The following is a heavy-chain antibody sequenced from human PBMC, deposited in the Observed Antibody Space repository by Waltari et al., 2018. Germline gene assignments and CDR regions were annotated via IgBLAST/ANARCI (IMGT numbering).Heavy chain of an antibody. D-gene: IGHD3-10*01. J-gene: IGHJ6*02. CDR3: ARDGLYGSGSYYDSYYYYYGMDV. CDR1: GGSISSSNW. Sequence: QVQLQESGPGLVKPSGTLSLTCAVSGGSISSSNWWSWVRQPPGKGLEWIGEIYHSGSTNDNPSLKSRVTISVDKAKNQFSLKLSSVTAADTAVYYCARDGLYGSGSYYDSYYYYYGMDVWGQGTTVTVSS. V-gene: IGHV4-4*02. CDR2: IYHSGST.